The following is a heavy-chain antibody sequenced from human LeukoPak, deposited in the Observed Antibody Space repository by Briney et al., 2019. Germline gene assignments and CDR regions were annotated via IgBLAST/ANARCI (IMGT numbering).Heavy chain of an antibody. D-gene: IGHD2-2*01. CDR3: AGPTQRYCTSISCSLDV. V-gene: IGHV5-51*01. CDR1: GYSFASYR. J-gene: IGHJ6*02. Sequence: GESLKISCKGSGYSFASYRIAWVSQMPGKGLEWMGIIYPGNSDTRYSPSFQGQVTISVDKSISTAYLQWSSLKASDTAMYYCAGPTQRYCTSISCSLDVWGQGTTVTVSS. CDR2: IYPGNSDT.